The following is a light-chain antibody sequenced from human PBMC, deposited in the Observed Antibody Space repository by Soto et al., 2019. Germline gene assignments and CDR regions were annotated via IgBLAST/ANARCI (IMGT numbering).Light chain of an antibody. V-gene: IGKV3-15*01. CDR1: QSISSS. Sequence: EVVMTQSPATLSVSPGERVTLSCRASQSISSSLAWYQQRPGQAPRLLIYGASTSATGIPARFSGSGSGTEFTLTISSLQSEDFAVYYCQQYYTWPLTFGGGTNVEIK. CDR3: QQYYTWPLT. CDR2: GAS. J-gene: IGKJ4*01.